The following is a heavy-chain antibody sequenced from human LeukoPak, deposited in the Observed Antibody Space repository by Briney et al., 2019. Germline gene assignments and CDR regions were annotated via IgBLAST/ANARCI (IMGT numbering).Heavy chain of an antibody. CDR1: GGSISSYY. J-gene: IGHJ4*02. V-gene: IGHV4-59*01. CDR3: ARTARYYYGSGSYHFDY. D-gene: IGHD3-10*01. CDR2: IYYSGST. Sequence: PLETLSLTCTVSGGSISSYYWSWIRQPPGKGLEWIGYIYYSGSTNYNPSLKSRVTISVDTSKNQFSLKLSSVTAADTAVYYCARTARYYYGSGSYHFDYWGQGTLVTVSS.